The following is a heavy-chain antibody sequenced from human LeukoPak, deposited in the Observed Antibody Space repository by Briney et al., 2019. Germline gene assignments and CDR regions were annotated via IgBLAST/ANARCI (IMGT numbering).Heavy chain of an antibody. CDR3: ARDRSSWYEY. Sequence: GGSLRLSCEVSGFTFSSYWMSWVRQAPGKGLEWVANIKQDGSEKYYVDSVKGRFTISRDNAKNSLYLQMNSLRAEDTAVYYCARDRSSWYEYWGQGTLVTVSS. V-gene: IGHV3-7*01. J-gene: IGHJ4*02. CDR1: GFTFSSYW. D-gene: IGHD6-13*01. CDR2: IKQDGSEK.